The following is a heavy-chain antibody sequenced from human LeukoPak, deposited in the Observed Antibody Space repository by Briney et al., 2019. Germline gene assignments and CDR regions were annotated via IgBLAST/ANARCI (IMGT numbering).Heavy chain of an antibody. CDR3: ARYCSGGSCYSGIYYYYGMDV. CDR2: IYYSGST. V-gene: IGHV4-39*07. CDR1: GGSISSSSFY. Sequence: SETLSLTCTVSGGSISSSSFYWGWIRQPPGKGLEWIGTIYYSGSTYYDPSLRSRVTISVDTSKNQFSLKLSSVTAADTAVYYCARYCSGGSCYSGIYYYYGMDVWGQGTTVTVSS. D-gene: IGHD2-15*01. J-gene: IGHJ6*02.